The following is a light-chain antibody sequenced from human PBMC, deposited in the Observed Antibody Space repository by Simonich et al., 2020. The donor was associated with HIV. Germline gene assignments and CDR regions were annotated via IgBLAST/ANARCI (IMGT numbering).Light chain of an antibody. CDR1: QRVLYSSDNKNY. CDR3: QQYYTPPWT. Sequence: DIVMTQSPDSLAVSLGERATINCRSSQRVLYSSDNKNYLAWYQQKPGQPPNLLIYWASTRESGVPDRFSGSGSGTDFTLTINSLQAEDVAVYYCQQYYTPPWTFGQGTKVEIK. CDR2: WAS. V-gene: IGKV4-1*01. J-gene: IGKJ1*01.